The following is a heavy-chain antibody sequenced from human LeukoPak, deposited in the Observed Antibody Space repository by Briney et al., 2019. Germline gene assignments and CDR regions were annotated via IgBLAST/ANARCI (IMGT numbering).Heavy chain of an antibody. CDR3: ARHRKDDSSGYYDY. V-gene: IGHV5-51*01. Sequence: GESLKISCKASGYTFTNYWIGWVRQMPGKGLEWMGIIYPGDSDTRYSPSFQGQVTISADKSISTAYLQWSSLKASDTAMYYCARHRKDDSSGYYDYWGQGTLVTVSS. J-gene: IGHJ4*02. CDR1: GYTFTNYW. D-gene: IGHD3-22*01. CDR2: IYPGDSDT.